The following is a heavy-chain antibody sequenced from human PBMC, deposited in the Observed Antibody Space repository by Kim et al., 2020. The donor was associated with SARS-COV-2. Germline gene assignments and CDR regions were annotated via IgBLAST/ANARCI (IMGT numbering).Heavy chain of an antibody. CDR3: ARSGVGAAGLARGFETRKPAPSFGNYYYYGMDV. Sequence: SVKVSCKASGGTFSSYAISWVRQAPGQGLEWMGGIIPIFGTANYAQKFQGRVTITADESTSTAYMELSSLRSEDTAVYYCARSGVGAAGLARGFETRKPAPSFGNYYYYGMDVWGQGTTVTVSS. V-gene: IGHV1-69*13. CDR1: GGTFSSYA. D-gene: IGHD6-13*01. CDR2: IIPIFGTA. J-gene: IGHJ6*02.